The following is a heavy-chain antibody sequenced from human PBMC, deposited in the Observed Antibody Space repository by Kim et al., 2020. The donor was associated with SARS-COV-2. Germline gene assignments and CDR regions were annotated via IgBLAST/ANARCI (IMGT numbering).Heavy chain of an antibody. J-gene: IGHJ5*02. CDR2: INHSGST. CDR1: GGSFSGYY. V-gene: IGHV4-34*01. D-gene: IGHD6-25*01. Sequence: SETLSLTCAVYGGSFSGYYWSWIRQPPGKGLEWIGEINHSGSTNYNPSLKSRVTISVDTSKYQFSLKLSSVTAADTAVYYCARGGIAARAWGQGTLVTVSS. CDR3: ARGGIAARA.